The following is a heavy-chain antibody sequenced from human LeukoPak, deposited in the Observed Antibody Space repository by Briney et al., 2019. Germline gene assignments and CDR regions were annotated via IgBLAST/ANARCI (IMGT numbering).Heavy chain of an antibody. V-gene: IGHV3-7*05. Sequence: GGSLRLSCAASGFTFSGSWMSWVRQAPGKGLEWVANIKQDASETYYVDSVKGRFTISGDNAKSSLYLQMNSLRAEDTAVYYCARVPTCCEFDYWGQGTLVTVSS. CDR2: IKQDASET. J-gene: IGHJ4*02. CDR1: GFTFSGSW. CDR3: ARVPTCCEFDY. D-gene: IGHD2-15*01.